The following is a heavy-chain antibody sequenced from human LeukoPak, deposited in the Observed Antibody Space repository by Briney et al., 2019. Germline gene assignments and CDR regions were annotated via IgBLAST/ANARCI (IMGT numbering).Heavy chain of an antibody. D-gene: IGHD5-24*01. Sequence: GGSLRLSCAASGFTFSSYWMHWVRQAPGKGLVWVSRINSDGSSTSYADSVKGRFTISRDNSKNSLYLQMNSLRTEDTALYYCAKEGDGYHWGQGTMVAVSS. CDR1: GFTFSSYW. CDR3: AKEGDGYH. V-gene: IGHV3-74*01. CDR2: INSDGSST. J-gene: IGHJ3*01.